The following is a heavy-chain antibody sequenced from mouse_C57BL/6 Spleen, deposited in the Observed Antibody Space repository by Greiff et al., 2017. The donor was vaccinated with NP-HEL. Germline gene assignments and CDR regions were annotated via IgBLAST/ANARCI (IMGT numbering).Heavy chain of an antibody. J-gene: IGHJ4*01. V-gene: IGHV1-76*01. D-gene: IGHD4-1*01. CDR1: GYTFTDYY. CDR3: ARRTLGYAMDY. Sequence: QVQLQQSGAELVRPGASVKLSCKASGYTFTDYYINWVKQRPGQGLEWIARIYPGSGNTYYNEKFKGKATLTAEKSSSTAYMQLSSLTSEDSAVYFCARRTLGYAMDYWGQGTSVTVSS. CDR2: IYPGSGNT.